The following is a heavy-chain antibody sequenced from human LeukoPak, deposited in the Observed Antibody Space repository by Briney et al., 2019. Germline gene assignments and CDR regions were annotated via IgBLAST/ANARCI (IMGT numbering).Heavy chain of an antibody. J-gene: IGHJ6*03. CDR3: ARDREYSGYGDMDV. D-gene: IGHD5-12*01. V-gene: IGHV3-64*01. Sequence: GGSLRLSCAASGFTFSSYAMYWVRQAPGKGLEHVLAINSKGRTTYYANSVKGRFTISRDNSKNTLYLQMGILRVEDMAVYYCARDREYSGYGDMDVWGKGTTVTVSS. CDR1: GFTFSSYA. CDR2: INSKGRTT.